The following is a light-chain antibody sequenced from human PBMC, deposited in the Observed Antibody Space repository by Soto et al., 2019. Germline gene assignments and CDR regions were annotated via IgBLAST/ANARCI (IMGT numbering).Light chain of an antibody. Sequence: QSVLTQPPSVSGAPGQRVTISCTRSSSNIGAGYDVHWYQQLPGTAPKLLIYGNSNRPSGVPDRFSGSKSGTSASLAITGLQAEDEADYYCQSYDSSLSPWVFGGGTKLTVL. CDR2: GNS. V-gene: IGLV1-40*01. J-gene: IGLJ3*02. CDR3: QSYDSSLSPWV. CDR1: SSNIGAGYD.